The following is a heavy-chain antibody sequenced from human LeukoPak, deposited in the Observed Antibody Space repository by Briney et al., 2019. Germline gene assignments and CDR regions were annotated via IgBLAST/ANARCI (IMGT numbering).Heavy chain of an antibody. CDR3: ARDYYGSGSYLGYFDY. D-gene: IGHD3-10*01. CDR2: ISSSSSTI. Sequence: GGSLRLSCAASGFTFSSYSMNWVRQAPGKGLEWVSYISSSSSTIYYADSVKGRFTISRDNAKNSLYLQMNSLRAVDTAVYYCARDYYGSGSYLGYFDYWGQGTLVTVSS. J-gene: IGHJ4*02. V-gene: IGHV3-48*04. CDR1: GFTFSSYS.